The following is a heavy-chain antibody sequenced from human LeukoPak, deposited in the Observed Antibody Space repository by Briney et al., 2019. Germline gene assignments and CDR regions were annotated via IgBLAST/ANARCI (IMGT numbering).Heavy chain of an antibody. CDR1: GGSISSSGYY. Sequence: SETLSLTCTVSGGSISSSGYYWGWIRQPPGRGLEWIGSIYYSGSTYYNPSLKSRVTISVDTSKNQFSLKLSSVTAADTAVYYCARTNRIAVAGTDYWGQGTLVTVSS. CDR3: ARTNRIAVAGTDY. CDR2: IYYSGST. V-gene: IGHV4-39*01. D-gene: IGHD6-19*01. J-gene: IGHJ4*02.